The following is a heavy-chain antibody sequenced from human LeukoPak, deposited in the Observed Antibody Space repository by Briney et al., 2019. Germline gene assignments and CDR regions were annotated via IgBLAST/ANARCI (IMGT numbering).Heavy chain of an antibody. CDR1: GGTFSSYA. CDR3: ARDWRGSYYVSNGNAFDI. J-gene: IGHJ3*02. Sequence: GASVKVSCKASGGTFSSYAISWVRQAPGQGLEWMGGIIPIFGTANYAQKFQGRVTITTDESTSTAYMELSSLRSEDTAVYYCARDWRGSYYVSNGNAFDIWGQGTMVTVSS. D-gene: IGHD1-26*01. V-gene: IGHV1-69*05. CDR2: IIPIFGTA.